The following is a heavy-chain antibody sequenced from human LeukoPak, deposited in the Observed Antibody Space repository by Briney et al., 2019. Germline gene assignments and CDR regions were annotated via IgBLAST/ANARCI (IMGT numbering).Heavy chain of an antibody. J-gene: IGHJ6*03. CDR2: INDNGDGI. CDR1: GFTFSSYA. CDR3: AKGLRTGVGPYMGYHYYMDV. V-gene: IGHV3-23*01. D-gene: IGHD3-16*01. Sequence: GGSLRLSCAASGFTFSSYAMSWVRQAPGKGLKWVSTINDNGDGIYYADSVKGRFTISRDNSYNTVSLQMNSLRDEDTGVYYCAKGLRTGVGPYMGYHYYMDVWGKGATVTVSS.